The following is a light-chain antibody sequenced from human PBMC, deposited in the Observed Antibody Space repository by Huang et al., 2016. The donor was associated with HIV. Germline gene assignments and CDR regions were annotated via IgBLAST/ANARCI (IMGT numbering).Light chain of an antibody. CDR2: RSS. CDR3: QQYNSYSPT. J-gene: IGKJ2*01. V-gene: IGKV1-5*03. Sequence: DIQMTQSPSTLSASVGDRVTITCRVSQSISSLLAWYQQKPGKAPKLLIYRSSSLESGVPSRFSGSGSGTEFTLTISSLQPDDFATYYCQQYNSYSPTFGQGTKLEIK. CDR1: QSISSL.